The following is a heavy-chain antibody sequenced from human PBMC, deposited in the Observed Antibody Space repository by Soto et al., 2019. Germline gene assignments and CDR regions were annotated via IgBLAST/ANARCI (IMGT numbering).Heavy chain of an antibody. D-gene: IGHD6-13*01. J-gene: IGHJ4*02. V-gene: IGHV3-48*01. CDR1: GFTFSSYN. Sequence: GSLRLSCAASGFTFSSYNMNWVRQAPGKGLEWVAYVGSGSNPIYYADSVKGRFTISRDNAKNSLYLQMNSLRAEDTAVYYCARDRGPSIAAAGNFDYWGPGTLVTVSS. CDR2: VGSGSNPI. CDR3: ARDRGPSIAAAGNFDY.